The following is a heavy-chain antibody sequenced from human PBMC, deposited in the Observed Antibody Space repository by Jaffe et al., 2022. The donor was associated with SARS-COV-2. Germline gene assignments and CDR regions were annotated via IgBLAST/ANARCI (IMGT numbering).Heavy chain of an antibody. CDR1: GFTFGDYA. D-gene: IGHD5-12*01. Sequence: EVQLVESGGGLVQPGRSLRLSCTASGFTFGDYAMSWVRQAPGKGLEWVGFIRSKAYGGTTEYAASVKGRFTISRDDSKSIAYLQMNSLKTEDTAVYYCTRDLGKMATINGYYYYGMDVWGQGTTVTVSS. J-gene: IGHJ6*02. CDR3: TRDLGKMATINGYYYYGMDV. CDR2: IRSKAYGGTT. V-gene: IGHV3-49*04.